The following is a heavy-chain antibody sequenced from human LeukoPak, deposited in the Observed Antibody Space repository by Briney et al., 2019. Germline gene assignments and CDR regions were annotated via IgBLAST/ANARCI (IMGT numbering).Heavy chain of an antibody. CDR1: GFTFDDYA. D-gene: IGHD3-10*01. J-gene: IGHJ4*02. Sequence: GGSLRLSCAASGFTFDDYAMHWVRQAPGKGLEWVSLISWNGGSTYYADSVKGRFTISRDNSKNSLYLQMNSLRAEDTALYYCAKDMAAYYYASGNIDYWGQGTLVTVSS. V-gene: IGHV3-43D*03. CDR2: ISWNGGST. CDR3: AKDMAAYYYASGNIDY.